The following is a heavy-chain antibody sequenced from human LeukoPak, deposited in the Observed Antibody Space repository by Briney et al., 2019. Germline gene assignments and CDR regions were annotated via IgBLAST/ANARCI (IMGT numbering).Heavy chain of an antibody. J-gene: IGHJ4*02. D-gene: IGHD6-13*01. CDR1: GFTLSRYW. Sequence: GGSLRLSCAASGFTLSRYWMHWVRQAPGKGLVWVSRINTDGTSRSYADSVKGRFTISRDNAENTLYLQMNSLRAEDTAVYYCARGGIASVDPTGYWGQGTLVTVSS. CDR3: ARGGIASVDPTGY. CDR2: INTDGTSR. V-gene: IGHV3-74*01.